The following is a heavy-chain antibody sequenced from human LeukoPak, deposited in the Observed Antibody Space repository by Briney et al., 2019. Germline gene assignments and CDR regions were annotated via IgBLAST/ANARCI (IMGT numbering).Heavy chain of an antibody. J-gene: IGHJ4*02. Sequence: SETLSLTCTVSGGSISSSSYYWGWIRQPPGKGLEWIGSIYYSGSTYYNPSLKSRVTISVDTSKNQFSLKLSSVTAADTAVYYCARGDSEPIVGAIDYWGQGTLVTVSS. D-gene: IGHD1-26*01. CDR2: IYYSGST. CDR1: GGSISSSSYY. CDR3: ARGDSEPIVGAIDY. V-gene: IGHV4-39*07.